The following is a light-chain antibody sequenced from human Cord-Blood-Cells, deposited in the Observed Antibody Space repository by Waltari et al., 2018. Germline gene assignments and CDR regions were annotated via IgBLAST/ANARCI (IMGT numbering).Light chain of an antibody. CDR3: QQRSNWPPGYT. Sequence: ELVLTQSPATLSLSPGARATLSCRASQSVSSYLAWYQQKPGQAPRLLIYDASNRATGIPARFSGSGSGTDFTLTISSLEPEDFAVYYCQQRSNWPPGYTFGQGTKLEIK. V-gene: IGKV3-11*01. CDR1: QSVSSY. CDR2: DAS. J-gene: IGKJ2*01.